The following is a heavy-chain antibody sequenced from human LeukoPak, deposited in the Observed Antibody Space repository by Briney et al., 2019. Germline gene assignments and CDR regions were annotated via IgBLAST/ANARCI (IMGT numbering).Heavy chain of an antibody. Sequence: SVKVSCRASGGTFSSYAISWVRQAPGQGLEWMGRIIPILGIANYAQKFQGRVTITADKSTSTAYMELSSLRSEDTAVYYCARDDGSCYDYWGQGTLVTVSS. J-gene: IGHJ4*02. CDR3: ARDDGSCYDY. CDR1: GGTFSSYA. D-gene: IGHD2-15*01. CDR2: IIPILGIA. V-gene: IGHV1-69*04.